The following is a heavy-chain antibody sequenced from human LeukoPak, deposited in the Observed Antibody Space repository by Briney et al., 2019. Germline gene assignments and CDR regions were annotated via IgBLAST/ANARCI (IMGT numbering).Heavy chain of an antibody. D-gene: IGHD4-17*01. CDR3: ARTRRLTTVTYFDY. Sequence: AAVKVSCKASGYTFTGYYMHWVRQAPGQGLEWRGRINPNSGGTNYAQKFQGRVTMTRDTSISTAYMELSRLRSDDTAVYYCARTRRLTTVTYFDYWGQGTLVTVSS. J-gene: IGHJ4*02. CDR2: INPNSGGT. CDR1: GYTFTGYY. V-gene: IGHV1-2*06.